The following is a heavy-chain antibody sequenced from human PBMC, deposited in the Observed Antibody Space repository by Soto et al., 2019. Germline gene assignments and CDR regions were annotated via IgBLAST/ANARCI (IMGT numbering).Heavy chain of an antibody. D-gene: IGHD6-13*01. CDR1: GFTFSSYA. Sequence: GGSLRLSCAASGFTFSSYAMIWVRQAPGKGLEWVSAISGSGGSTYYADSVKGRFTISINNSKKKLYLQMNSLRAEDTAVYYCAKGYSSRQIYFDYWGQGTLVTVSS. CDR3: AKGYSSRQIYFDY. CDR2: ISGSGGST. V-gene: IGHV3-23*01. J-gene: IGHJ4*02.